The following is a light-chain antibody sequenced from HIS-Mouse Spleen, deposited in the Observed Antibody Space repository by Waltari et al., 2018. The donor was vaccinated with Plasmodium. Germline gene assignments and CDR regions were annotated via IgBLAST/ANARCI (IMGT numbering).Light chain of an antibody. Sequence: SYELTQPPSVSVSPGQTARITCSGDALPKKYAYWYQKKSGQAPVLVSYEDSKRPSGIPERFSGASSGTMATLTISGAQVEDEADYYCYSTDSGGNHRVFGGGTKLTVL. J-gene: IGLJ3*02. CDR2: EDS. V-gene: IGLV3-10*01. CDR3: YSTDSGGNHRV. CDR1: ALPKKY.